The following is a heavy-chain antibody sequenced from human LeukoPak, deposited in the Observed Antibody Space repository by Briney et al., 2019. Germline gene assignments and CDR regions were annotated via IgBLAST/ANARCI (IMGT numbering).Heavy chain of an antibody. V-gene: IGHV4-59*11. CDR3: AREGTDQYYYYYMDV. CDR1: GGSIRSHY. J-gene: IGHJ6*03. Sequence: PSETLSLTCTVSGGSIRSHYRSWIRQPPGKGLEWIGYIYYSGSTNYNPSLKSRVTISLDTSKNQFSLKLSSVTAADTAVYYCAREGTDQYYYYYMDVWDKGTTVTVSS. D-gene: IGHD3-10*01. CDR2: IYYSGST.